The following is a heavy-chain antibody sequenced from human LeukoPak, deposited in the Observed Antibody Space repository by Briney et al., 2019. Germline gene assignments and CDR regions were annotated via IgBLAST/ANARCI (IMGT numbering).Heavy chain of an antibody. CDR1: GFTFSSFA. D-gene: IGHD2-21*02. V-gene: IGHV3-23*01. Sequence: PGGSLRLSCAASGFTFSSFAMNWVRQAPGKGLEWVSSINSNGGSTYYADSVKGRFTISRDNAKNSLYLQMNSLRAEDTAVYYCARAKSPIVVVTASLEYWGQGTQVTVSS. CDR3: ARAKSPIVVVTASLEY. J-gene: IGHJ4*02. CDR2: INSNGGST.